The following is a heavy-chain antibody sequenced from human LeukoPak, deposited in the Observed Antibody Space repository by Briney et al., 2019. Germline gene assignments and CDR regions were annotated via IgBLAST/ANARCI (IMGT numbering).Heavy chain of an antibody. J-gene: IGHJ5*02. CDR1: GLTFNTYA. Sequence: RGSLRLSCAASGLTFNTYAMHWVRQAPGKGLEWVSLISGDGDRTSYADSVKGRFTISRDNDKNSLYLQMNSLRIEDTALYYCAKDRGYEVVFDPWGQGTLVAVSS. D-gene: IGHD5-12*01. CDR3: AKDRGYEVVFDP. CDR2: ISGDGDRT. V-gene: IGHV3-43*02.